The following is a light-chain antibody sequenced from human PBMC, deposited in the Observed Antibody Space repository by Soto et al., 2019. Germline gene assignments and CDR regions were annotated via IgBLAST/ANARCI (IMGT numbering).Light chain of an antibody. V-gene: IGLV2-23*01. J-gene: IGLJ1*01. Sequence: QTALGQPAAVTGRPGQSNCVSCNGRSRGVGSYHLVSWSQQPPGTAPTFMIFAPTPRPSAVSDRFSASTYGNTASLTFFALQTEDQADSSCSSSAGATTSLFGTGPKLNVL. CDR1: SRGVGSYHL. CDR2: APT. CDR3: SSSAGATTSL.